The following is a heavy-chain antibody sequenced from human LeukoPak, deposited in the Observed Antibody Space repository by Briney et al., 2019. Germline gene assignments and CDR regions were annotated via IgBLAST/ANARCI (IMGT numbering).Heavy chain of an antibody. CDR3: ARDYYDSSGYYYFDY. CDR2: IIPIFGTA. J-gene: IGHJ4*02. V-gene: IGHV1-69*05. Sequence: SVKVSCKASGGTFSSYAISWVRQAPGQGLEWMGGIIPIFGTANYAQKFQGRVTITTDESTSTAYMELSSLRSEDTAVCYCARDYYDSSGYYYFDYWGQGTLVTVSS. D-gene: IGHD3-22*01. CDR1: GGTFSSYA.